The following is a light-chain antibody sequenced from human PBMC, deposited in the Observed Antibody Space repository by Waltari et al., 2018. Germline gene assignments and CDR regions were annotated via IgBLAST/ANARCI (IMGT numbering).Light chain of an antibody. V-gene: IGLV2-14*03. J-gene: IGLJ2*01. CDR2: DVS. CDR1: SSDVGGYNS. Sequence: QSALTQPASVSGSPGQSITNSCTGTSSDVGGYNSVSWYQDHPGQAPKVIIYDVSDRPSGISERFSGSKSGNTASLTISGLQAEDEADYYCSSQSSDNVVLFGGGTKLTVL. CDR3: SSQSSDNVVL.